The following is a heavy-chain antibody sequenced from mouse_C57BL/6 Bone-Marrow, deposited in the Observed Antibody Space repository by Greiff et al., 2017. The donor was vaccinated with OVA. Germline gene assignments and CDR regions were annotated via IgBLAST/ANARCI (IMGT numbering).Heavy chain of an antibody. J-gene: IGHJ2*01. V-gene: IGHV1-61*01. CDR1: GYTFTSYW. CDR2: IYPSDSET. Sequence: QVQLQQPGAELVRPGSSVKLSCKASGYTFTSYWMDWVKQRPGQGLEWIGNIYPSDSETHYNQKFKDKATLTVDKSSSTAYMQLSSLTSEDSAVYYCARYGNYVDFDYWGQGTTLTVSS. CDR3: ARYGNYVDFDY. D-gene: IGHD2-1*01.